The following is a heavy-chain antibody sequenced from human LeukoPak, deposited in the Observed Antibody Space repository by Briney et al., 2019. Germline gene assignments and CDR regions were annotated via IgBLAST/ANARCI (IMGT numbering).Heavy chain of an antibody. J-gene: IGHJ4*02. Sequence: ASVKVSCKASGGTFSSYAISWVRQAPGQGLEWMGGITPIFGTANYAQKFQGRVTITTDESTSTAYMELSSLRSEDTAVYYCARGPLRYFWDWGQGTLVTVSS. CDR3: ARGPLRYFWD. CDR1: GGTFSSYA. D-gene: IGHD3-9*01. V-gene: IGHV1-69*05. CDR2: ITPIFGTA.